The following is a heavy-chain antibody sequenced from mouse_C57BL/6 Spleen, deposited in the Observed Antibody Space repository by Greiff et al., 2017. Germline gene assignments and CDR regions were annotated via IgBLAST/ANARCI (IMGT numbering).Heavy chain of an antibody. V-gene: IGHV5-16*01. CDR2: INYDGSST. CDR1: GFTFSDYY. J-gene: IGHJ1*03. CDR3: ARDPDGYYDWYFDV. D-gene: IGHD2-3*01. Sequence: VQLKESEGGLVQPGSSMKLSCTASGFTFSDYYMAWVRQVPEKGLEWVANINYDGSSTYYLDSLKSRFIISRDNAKNILYLQMSSLKSEDTATYCCARDPDGYYDWYFDVWGTGTTVTVSS.